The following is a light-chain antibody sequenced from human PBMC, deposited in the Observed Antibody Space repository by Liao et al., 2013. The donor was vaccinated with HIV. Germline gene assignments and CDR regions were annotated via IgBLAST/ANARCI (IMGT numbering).Light chain of an antibody. J-gene: IGLJ2*01. CDR3: QSADSSDTFHVV. CDR2: YDN. V-gene: IGLV3-21*01. CDR1: KVGRKS. Sequence: SDVLTQPPSVSVAPGKTAKITCEGDKVGRKSVHWYQRKPGQAPVLVMYYDNDRPSGIPERFSGSSSGTTVTLTISGVQAEDEADYYCQSADSSDTFHVVFGGGTKLTVL.